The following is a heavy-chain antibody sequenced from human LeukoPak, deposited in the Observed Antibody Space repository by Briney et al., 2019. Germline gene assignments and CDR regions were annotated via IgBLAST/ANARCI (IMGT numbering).Heavy chain of an antibody. V-gene: IGHV3-21*01. CDR2: ISSSSYT. CDR1: GFTFSTYS. D-gene: IGHD5-18*01. J-gene: IGHJ5*02. CDR3: ARGEDTAMVTGGYNWFDP. Sequence: GGSLRLSCAASGFTFSTYSMNWVRQTPGKGLEWVSSISSSSYTYYTDSVKGRFTISRDDAKNSLYLQMTSLRAEDTAVYYCARGEDTAMVTGGYNWFDPWGQGTLVTVSS.